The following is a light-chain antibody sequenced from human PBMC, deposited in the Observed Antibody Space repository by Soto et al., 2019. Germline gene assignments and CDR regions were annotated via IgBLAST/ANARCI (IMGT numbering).Light chain of an antibody. CDR2: AAS. CDR3: QQNNSIPRT. V-gene: IGKV1-39*01. CDR1: QSISNN. J-gene: IGKJ2*01. Sequence: DIQMTQSPSSLSASVGDRVTITCRASQSISNNLIWYQQKSGKAPNVLINAASSLPSGVPSRFSGSGSGTDFTLTISSLQPEDFATYYCQQNNSIPRTFGQGTKVDIK.